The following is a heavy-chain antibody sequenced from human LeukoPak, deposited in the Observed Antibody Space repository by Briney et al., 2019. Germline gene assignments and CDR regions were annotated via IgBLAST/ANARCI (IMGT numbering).Heavy chain of an antibody. Sequence: PGGSLRLSCAASGFTFSSHWMIWVRQAPGKGLEWVANIKPDGSEKYYVDSVRGRFTISRDNAKNSLYLQMYSLRAEDTAVYYCGVGRYNYGYDYWGQGTLVTVSS. J-gene: IGHJ4*02. CDR1: GFTFSSHW. CDR2: IKPDGSEK. D-gene: IGHD5-18*01. V-gene: IGHV3-7*01. CDR3: GVGRYNYGYDY.